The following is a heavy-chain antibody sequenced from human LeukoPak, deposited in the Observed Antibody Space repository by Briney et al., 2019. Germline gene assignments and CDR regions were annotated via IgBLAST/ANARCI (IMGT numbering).Heavy chain of an antibody. J-gene: IGHJ4*02. CDR3: AKDLMKYSSSSGGDYFDY. CDR1: GFTVTGYS. V-gene: IGHV3-30-3*01. Sequence: GGSLRLSCVVSGFTVTGYSMHWVRQAPGTGLEWVAVMSYDGTNKYYADSVKGRFTISRDNSKNTLYLQMNSLRAEDTAVYYCAKDLMKYSSSSGGDYFDYWGQGTLVTVSS. D-gene: IGHD6-6*01. CDR2: MSYDGTNK.